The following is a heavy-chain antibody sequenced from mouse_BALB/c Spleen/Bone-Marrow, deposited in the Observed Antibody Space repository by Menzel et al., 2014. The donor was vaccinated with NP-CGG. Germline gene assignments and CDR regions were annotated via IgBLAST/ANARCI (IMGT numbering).Heavy chain of an antibody. Sequence: VKLLESGAELVRPGVSVKISCKGSGYTFTDYAMHWVKQSHAKSLEWIGVISTYYGDASYNQKFKGKATMTVDKSSSTAYMELARLTSEDSAIYYCASRGGSSWFAYWGQGTPVTVSA. V-gene: IGHV1S137*01. CDR3: ASRGGSSWFAY. J-gene: IGHJ3*01. CDR1: GYTFTDYA. CDR2: ISTYYGDA.